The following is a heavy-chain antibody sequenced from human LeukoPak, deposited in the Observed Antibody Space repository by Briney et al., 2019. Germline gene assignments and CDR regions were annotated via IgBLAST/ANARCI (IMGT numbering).Heavy chain of an antibody. Sequence: ASVKVSCEASGYTFTSYYMHWVRQAPGQGLEWMGIINPSGGSTSYAQKFQGRVTMTRDTSTSTVYMELSSLRSEDTAVYYCASWPVGWYGEDSWGQGTLVTVSS. CDR1: GYTFTSYY. J-gene: IGHJ4*02. D-gene: IGHD6-19*01. CDR3: ASWPVGWYGEDS. V-gene: IGHV1-46*01. CDR2: INPSGGST.